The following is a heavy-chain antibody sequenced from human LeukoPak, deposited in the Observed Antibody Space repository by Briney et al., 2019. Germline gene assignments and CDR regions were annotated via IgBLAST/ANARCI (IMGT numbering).Heavy chain of an antibody. CDR3: ARDRHRDYSNPYYFDY. CDR2: IIPIFGTA. V-gene: IGHV1-69*05. J-gene: IGHJ4*02. Sequence: SVKVPCKASGGTFSSYAISWVRQAPGQGLEWMGGIIPIFGTANYAQKFQGRVTITTDESTSTAYMELSSLRSEDTAVYYCARDRHRDYSNPYYFDYWGQGTLVTVSS. D-gene: IGHD4-11*01. CDR1: GGTFSSYA.